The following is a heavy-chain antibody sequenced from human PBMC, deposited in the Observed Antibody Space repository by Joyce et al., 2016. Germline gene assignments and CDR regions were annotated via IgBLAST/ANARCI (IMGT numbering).Heavy chain of an antibody. Sequence: EVQLVQSGAEVKKPGESLKISCKGSGYSFTNYWIGWVRQMPGKGLEWMGSIYPADSDTRYSPSFQGQVTISADKSISTAFLQWSSLKASDTAMYYCARLLSGWEANDDAFDIWGQGTMVTVSS. CDR2: IYPADSDT. D-gene: IGHD1-26*01. V-gene: IGHV5-51*01. CDR1: GYSFTNYW. J-gene: IGHJ3*02. CDR3: ARLLSGWEANDDAFDI.